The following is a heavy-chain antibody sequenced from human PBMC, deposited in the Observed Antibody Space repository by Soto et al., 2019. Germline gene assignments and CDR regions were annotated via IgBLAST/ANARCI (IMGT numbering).Heavy chain of an antibody. Sequence: GGSLRLSCAASGFTFSSYGMHWVRQAPGKGLEWVAVISYDGSNKYYADSVKGRFTISRDNSKNTLYLQMNSLRAEDTAVYYCAKVLWDTTGYNLSHFYLRGPRTLVAVSS. D-gene: IGHD3-22*01. J-gene: IGHJ4*02. V-gene: IGHV3-30*18. CDR1: GFTFSSYG. CDR3: AKVLWDTTGYNLSHFYL. CDR2: ISYDGSNK.